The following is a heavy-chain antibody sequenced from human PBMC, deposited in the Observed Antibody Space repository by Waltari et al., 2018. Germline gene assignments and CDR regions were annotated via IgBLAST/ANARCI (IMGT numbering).Heavy chain of an antibody. J-gene: IGHJ2*01. CDR1: GGTFSSYA. D-gene: IGHD2-15*01. CDR2: IIPILGKA. V-gene: IGHV1-69*01. Sequence: QVQLVQSGAEVKKPGSSVKVSCKASGGTFSSYAISWVRQAPGQGLEWMGGIIPILGKANYAKKCQGRVTITADESTSTAYMELSSLRSEDTAVYYCARDSWHQSGWYIDLWGRGTLVTVSS. CDR3: ARDSWHQSGWYIDL.